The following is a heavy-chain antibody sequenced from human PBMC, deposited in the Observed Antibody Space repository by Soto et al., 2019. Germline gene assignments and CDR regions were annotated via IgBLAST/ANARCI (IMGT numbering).Heavy chain of an antibody. Sequence: EVQLVESGGGLVQPGGSLRLSCAASGFTFSSYWMHWVRQAPGKGLVWVARTNTDGSSSSYADSVKGRFTTSRDNAKNTLNLQMNSLRADDTAVYYCARDQTYRGNYFDYWGQGTLVTVSS. CDR1: GFTFSSYW. V-gene: IGHV3-74*01. J-gene: IGHJ4*02. CDR3: ARDQTYRGNYFDY. D-gene: IGHD5-12*01. CDR2: TNTDGSSS.